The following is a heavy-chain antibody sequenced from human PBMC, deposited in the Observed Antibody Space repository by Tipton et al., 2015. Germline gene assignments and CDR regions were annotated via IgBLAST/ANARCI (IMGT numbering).Heavy chain of an antibody. CDR3: AREGSSWYFGVY. CDR1: GGSFSDYY. D-gene: IGHD6-13*01. Sequence: TLSLTCAVYGGSFSDYYWSWIRQSPGKGLEWIGEINHGGSTNYNPSLKSRVTISVDTSKTQFSLKMSSVTASDTAVYYCAREGSSWYFGVYWGQGTLVSVSS. CDR2: INHGGST. J-gene: IGHJ4*02. V-gene: IGHV4-34*01.